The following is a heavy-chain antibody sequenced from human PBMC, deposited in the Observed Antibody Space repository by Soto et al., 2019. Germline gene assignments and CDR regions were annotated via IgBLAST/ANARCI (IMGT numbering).Heavy chain of an antibody. CDR3: ARECSISVAAPGY. CDR2: ISNDGSHK. Sequence: QVQLVESGGGVVQPGRSLRLSCAASGFTFSSYTMHWVREAPGKGLEWVAVISNDGSHKDYADSVKGRFTISRDNSKNTLNLQMNSLRAEDTAIYYCARECSISVAAPGYWGQGTLVTVSS. CDR1: GFTFSSYT. D-gene: IGHD6-19*01. J-gene: IGHJ4*02. V-gene: IGHV3-30-3*01.